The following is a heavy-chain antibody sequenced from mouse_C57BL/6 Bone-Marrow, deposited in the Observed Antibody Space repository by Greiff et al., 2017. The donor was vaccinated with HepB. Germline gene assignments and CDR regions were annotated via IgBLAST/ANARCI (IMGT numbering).Heavy chain of an antibody. CDR2: IYPGDGDT. CDR1: GYAFSSYW. Sequence: VQLKESGAELVKPGASVKISCKASGYAFSSYWMNWVKQRPGKGLEWIGQIYPGDGDTNYNGKFKGKATLTADKSSSTAYMQLSSLTSEDSAVYFCARPPYYGSSYGYFDVWGTGTTVTVSS. CDR3: ARPPYYGSSYGYFDV. D-gene: IGHD1-1*01. V-gene: IGHV1-80*01. J-gene: IGHJ1*03.